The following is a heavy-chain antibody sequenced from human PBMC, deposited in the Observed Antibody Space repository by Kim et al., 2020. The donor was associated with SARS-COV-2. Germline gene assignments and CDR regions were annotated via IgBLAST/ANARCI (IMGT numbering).Heavy chain of an antibody. CDR1: GGSISSGSYY. V-gene: IGHV4-61*02. CDR2: IYTSGST. CDR3: ASRRRSYSSGHFYGMDV. J-gene: IGHJ6*02. Sequence: SETLSLTCTVSGGSISSGSYYWSWIRQPAGKGLEWIGRIYTSGSTNYNPSLKSRVTISVDTSRNQFSLKLSSVTAADTAVYYCASRRRSYSSGHFYGMDVWGQGTTVTVSS. D-gene: IGHD6-19*01.